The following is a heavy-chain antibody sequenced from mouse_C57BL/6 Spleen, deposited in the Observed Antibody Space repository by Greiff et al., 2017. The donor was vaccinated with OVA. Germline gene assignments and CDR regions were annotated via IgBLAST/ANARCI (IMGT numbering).Heavy chain of an antibody. CDR3: VRGNDGSSYVWFAY. D-gene: IGHD1-1*01. CDR2: IRSKSSNYAT. Sequence: EVKLVESGGGLVQPKGSLKLSCAASGFTFNTYAMHWVRQAPGKGLEWVARIRSKSSNYATYYADSVKDRFTISRDDSQSMLYLQMNNLKTEDTAMYYCVRGNDGSSYVWFAYWGQGTLVTVSA. J-gene: IGHJ3*01. V-gene: IGHV10-3*01. CDR1: GFTFNTYA.